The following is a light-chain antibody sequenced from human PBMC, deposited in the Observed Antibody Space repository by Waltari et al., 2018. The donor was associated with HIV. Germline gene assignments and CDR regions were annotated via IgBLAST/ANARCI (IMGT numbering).Light chain of an antibody. Sequence: QSALTQPASVSGSPGQSITISCTGTSSDLGSYDLVPWYQQHPGKAPKVMIYEVSKRPSGVSNRFSGSKSGNTASLIISGLQAEDEADYYCCSYASGSTFVFGTGTKVTVL. CDR1: SSDLGSYDL. J-gene: IGLJ1*01. V-gene: IGLV2-23*02. CDR2: EVS. CDR3: CSYASGSTFV.